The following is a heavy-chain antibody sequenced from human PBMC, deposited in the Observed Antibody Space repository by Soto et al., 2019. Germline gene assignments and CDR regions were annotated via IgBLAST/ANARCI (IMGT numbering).Heavy chain of an antibody. J-gene: IGHJ6*02. CDR2: INPNSGGT. V-gene: IGHV1-2*04. Sequence: ASVKVSCKASGYTFTGYYMHWVRQAPGQGLEWMGWINPNSGGTNYAQKFQGWVTMTRDTSISTAYMELSSLRSEDTAVYYCACEYCSGGSCELFYGMDVWGQGTTVTVSS. CDR1: GYTFTGYY. D-gene: IGHD2-15*01. CDR3: ACEYCSGGSCELFYGMDV.